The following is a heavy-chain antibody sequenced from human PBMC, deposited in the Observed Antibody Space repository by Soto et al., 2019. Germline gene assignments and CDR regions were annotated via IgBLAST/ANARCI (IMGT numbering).Heavy chain of an antibody. D-gene: IGHD3-16*01. Sequence: QVQLQESGPGLVKASETLSLTCTVSGGSIGRYYWNWILQPPGKGREWIGYIYYSGTTNYNPSLMGGATVSVDGSQTEFALRLTAIASADTGVYCSSRGARLVDPHLAFDIWGHGTIVSVSS. CDR3: SRGARLVDPHLAFDI. CDR2: IYYSGTT. J-gene: IGHJ3*02. CDR1: GGSIGRYY. V-gene: IGHV4-59*01.